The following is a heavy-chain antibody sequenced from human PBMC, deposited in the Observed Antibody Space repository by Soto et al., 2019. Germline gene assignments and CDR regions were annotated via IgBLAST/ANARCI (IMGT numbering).Heavy chain of an antibody. J-gene: IGHJ4*02. V-gene: IGHV1-8*01. D-gene: IGHD5-12*01. CDR3: ARAYSGYGYEDY. Sequence: GASVKVSCKASGYTFTSYDINWVRQATGQGLEWMGWMNPNSGNTGYAQKFQGRVTMTRNTSISTAYMELSSLRSEDTAVYYCARAYSGYGYEDYWGQGTLVTVSS. CDR1: GYTFTSYD. CDR2: MNPNSGNT.